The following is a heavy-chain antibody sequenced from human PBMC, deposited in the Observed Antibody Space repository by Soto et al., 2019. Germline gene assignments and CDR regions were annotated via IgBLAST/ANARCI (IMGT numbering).Heavy chain of an antibody. J-gene: IGHJ4*02. CDR1: GGPLNNYV. D-gene: IGHD3-16*01. CDR2: IIPLSGTT. V-gene: IGHV1-69*06. CDR3: ATEGFRGGFRGH. Sequence: QVQLVQSGAEVKKPGSSVQVSCTASGGPLNNYVIHWVRQAPGQGLQWMGGIIPLSGTTNYAQRFQGRVTLTADKSTSTAYMEVSSLKSDDSGVHYCATEGFRGGFRGHWGQGTLGTVAS.